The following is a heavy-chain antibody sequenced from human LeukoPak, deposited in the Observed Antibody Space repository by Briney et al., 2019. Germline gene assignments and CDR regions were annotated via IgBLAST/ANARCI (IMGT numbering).Heavy chain of an antibody. CDR1: GGSISSTNYY. J-gene: IGHJ4*02. CDR3: ARESSSLV. CDR2: IYTSGST. D-gene: IGHD6-6*01. V-gene: IGHV4-61*02. Sequence: PSETLSLTCTVSGGSISSTNYYWSWIRQPAGKGLEWIGRIYTSGSTNYNPSLKSRVTISVDTSKNQFSLKLSSVTAADTAVYYCARESSSLVWGQGTLVTVSS.